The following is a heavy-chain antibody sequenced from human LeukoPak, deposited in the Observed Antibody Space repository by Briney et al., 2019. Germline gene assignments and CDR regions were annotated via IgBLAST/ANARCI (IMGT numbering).Heavy chain of an antibody. CDR3: AREEGGNYFDA. D-gene: IGHD1-26*01. Sequence: GGSLRPSCAASGFTFSSYEMNWVRQAPGKGLEWVSYIGSSGTTIYYADSVKGRFTISRDNAKNSLYLQMNSLRAEDTAVYYCAREEGGNYFDAGGQGTLVTVSS. CDR2: IGSSGTTI. V-gene: IGHV3-48*03. CDR1: GFTFSSYE. J-gene: IGHJ4*02.